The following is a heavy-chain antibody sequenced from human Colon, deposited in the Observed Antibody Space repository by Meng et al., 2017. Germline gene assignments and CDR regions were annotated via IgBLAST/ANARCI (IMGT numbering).Heavy chain of an antibody. CDR2: IYHSGNT. V-gene: IGHV4-4*02. CDR3: ASRGFSYGYVSF. D-gene: IGHD5-18*01. CDR1: GGSLSNSNW. Sequence: VHLEGAVPGLGKPSGTLSLTGAVSGGSLSNSNWWSWVRQSTGKGLEWIGEIYHSGNTNYNPSLKSRVTISVDKSKNQFSLKVSSVTAADTAVYYCASRGFSYGYVSFWGQGTLVTVSS. J-gene: IGHJ4*02.